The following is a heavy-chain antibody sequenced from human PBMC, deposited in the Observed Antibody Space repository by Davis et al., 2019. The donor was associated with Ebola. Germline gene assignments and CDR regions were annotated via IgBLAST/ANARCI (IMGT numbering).Heavy chain of an antibody. CDR1: GFTFSDFW. CDR2: IRQDGNER. V-gene: IGHV3-7*03. J-gene: IGHJ4*02. D-gene: IGHD3-3*01. Sequence: GESLKISCAASGFTFSDFWMSWVRQTPGKGLEWVANIRQDGNERQYVDSVKGRFTMSRDNAKNSLYLQLDSLRDDDTAVYYCARWGLRGNYDSWSGSDYYFDYWGQGTLVTVSS. CDR3: ARWGLRGNYDSWSGSDYYFDY.